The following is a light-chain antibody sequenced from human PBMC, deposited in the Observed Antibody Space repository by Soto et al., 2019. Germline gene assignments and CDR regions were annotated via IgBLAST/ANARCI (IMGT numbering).Light chain of an antibody. J-gene: IGLJ1*01. CDR3: SSYTSSSTRV. CDR2: DVS. Sequence: QSVLTHPASVSGSPGQWISISCTGTSSDVGGYNYVSWYQQHPGKAPKLMIYDVSNRPSGVSNRFSGSKSGNTASLTISGLQAEDEADYYCSSYTSSSTRVFGTGTKVTVL. CDR1: SSDVGGYNY. V-gene: IGLV2-14*01.